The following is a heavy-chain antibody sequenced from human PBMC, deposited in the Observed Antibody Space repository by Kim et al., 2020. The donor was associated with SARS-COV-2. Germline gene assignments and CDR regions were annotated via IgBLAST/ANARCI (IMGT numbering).Heavy chain of an antibody. Sequence: GGSLRLSCVVSGFMFRSYAMHWVRQAPGKGLEWVAFISYDGSNKYYVDSVKGRTTVSRDNSKNTLYLQMNSLRPDDTAVYYCARIYGDSLSDYWGQGTLVSVSS. CDR2: ISYDGSNK. V-gene: IGHV3-30*04. CDR3: ARIYGDSLSDY. D-gene: IGHD4-17*01. CDR1: GFMFRSYA. J-gene: IGHJ4*02.